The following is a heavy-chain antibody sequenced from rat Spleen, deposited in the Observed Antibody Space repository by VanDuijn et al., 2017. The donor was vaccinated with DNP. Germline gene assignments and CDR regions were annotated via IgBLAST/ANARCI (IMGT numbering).Heavy chain of an antibody. CDR1: GFTFSNSG. Sequence: EVQLVESGGGLVQPGRSLKLSCAASGFTFSNSGMHWIRQAPTKGLEWVTSLSPSGCGTYYRHPGKGRFTISRDNANHTLYLQMDSLRSEDTATYYCARQLGDYWGQGVMVTVSS. V-gene: IGHV5-19*01. J-gene: IGHJ2*01. CDR2: LSPSGCGT. CDR3: ARQLGDY. D-gene: IGHD5-1*01.